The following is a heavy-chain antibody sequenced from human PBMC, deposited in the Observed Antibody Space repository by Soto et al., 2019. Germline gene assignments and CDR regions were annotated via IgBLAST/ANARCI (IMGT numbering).Heavy chain of an antibody. Sequence: PGGSLRLSCSASGFTFSSYSMHWVRQSPGKGLQYLSHISSDGDRIYYADSVRGRFTISRDNSNNMLYLQMNSLGPDDSAVYYCVKNRGGVNYDFFDWGQGTPVTVSS. CDR1: GFTFSSYS. D-gene: IGHD2-8*02. CDR3: VKNRGGVNYDFFD. V-gene: IGHV3-64D*06. J-gene: IGHJ1*01. CDR2: ISSDGDRI.